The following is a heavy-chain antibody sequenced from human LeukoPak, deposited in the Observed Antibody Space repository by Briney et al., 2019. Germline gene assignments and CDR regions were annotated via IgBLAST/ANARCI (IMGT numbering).Heavy chain of an antibody. CDR1: GGSISGYY. CDR2: IYSSGST. Sequence: PSETLSLTCSVSGGSISGYYWSWIRQPPGKGLEWIGYIYSSGSTNYNPSLKSRVTMSVDTSKNQFSLKVSSVTAADTAVYYCARVFDSGSQAYFYYMDVWGKGTTVTVSS. J-gene: IGHJ6*03. CDR3: ARVFDSGSQAYFYYMDV. V-gene: IGHV4-59*01. D-gene: IGHD3-10*01.